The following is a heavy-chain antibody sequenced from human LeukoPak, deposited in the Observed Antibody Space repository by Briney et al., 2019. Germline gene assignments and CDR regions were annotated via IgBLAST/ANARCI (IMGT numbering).Heavy chain of an antibody. CDR3: ARDIYYGSGSYDY. Sequence: PGGSLRLSCAASGFTFSSYAMSWVRQAPGKGLEWVSAISGSGGSTYYADSVKGRFTISRDNSKNTLYLQMNSLRAEDTALYHCARDIYYGSGSYDYWGQGTLVTVSS. CDR1: GFTFSSYA. V-gene: IGHV3-23*01. CDR2: ISGSGGST. J-gene: IGHJ4*02. D-gene: IGHD3-10*01.